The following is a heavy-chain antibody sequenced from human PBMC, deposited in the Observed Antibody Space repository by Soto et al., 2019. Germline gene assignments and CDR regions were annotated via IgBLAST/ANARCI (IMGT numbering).Heavy chain of an antibody. CDR2: ISASNGNT. CDR1: GYTFTSYG. CDR3: ARDLRSEGLRLVLAY. V-gene: IGHV1-18*04. Sequence: ASVKVSCKASGYTFTSYGISWVRQAPGQGLELMGWISASNGNTNYAQKLQGRVTMTTXXXXTXTXMXLXXXXSDXTAVYVRARDLRSEGLRLVLAYWGQGTLVIVSS. J-gene: IGHJ4*02. D-gene: IGHD5-12*01.